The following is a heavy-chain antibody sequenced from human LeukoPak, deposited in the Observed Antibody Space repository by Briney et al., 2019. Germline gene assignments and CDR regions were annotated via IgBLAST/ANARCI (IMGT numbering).Heavy chain of an antibody. D-gene: IGHD6-19*01. J-gene: IGHJ4*02. CDR3: ARYSSGWYLSRAHLDY. CDR1: GGSFSGYY. V-gene: IGHV4-34*01. CDR2: INHSGST. Sequence: SETLSLTCAVYGGSFSGYYWSWIRQPPGKGLEWIGEINHSGSTNYNPSLKSRVTISVDTSKNQFSLKLSSVTAADTAVYYCARYSSGWYLSRAHLDYWGQGTLVTVSS.